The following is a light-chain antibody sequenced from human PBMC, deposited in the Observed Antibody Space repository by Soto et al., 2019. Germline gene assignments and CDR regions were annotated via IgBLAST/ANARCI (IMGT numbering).Light chain of an antibody. CDR1: QSISGY. V-gene: IGKV1-39*01. Sequence: DIQMTQSPSYLSASVGDKVTLTCRASQSISGYLNWYHQKPGKAPAMVIHTSSTLQSGVPSRYRGTRSGTEFTITISSLQPEDFGTFFCQQSYTTPYTFGQGTKLDIK. J-gene: IGKJ2*01. CDR2: TSS. CDR3: QQSYTTPYT.